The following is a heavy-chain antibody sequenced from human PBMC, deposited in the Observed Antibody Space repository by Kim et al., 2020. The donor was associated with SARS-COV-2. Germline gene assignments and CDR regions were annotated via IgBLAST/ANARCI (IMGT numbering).Heavy chain of an antibody. V-gene: IGHV3-53*01. J-gene: IGHJ4*02. CDR3: ARHNSDWYPIDY. D-gene: IGHD6-19*01. Sequence: THCADSVKGRFTISRDKSKSTRYLEMHSLRAEDTAVYYCARHNSDWYPIDYWGQGTLVTVSS. CDR2: T.